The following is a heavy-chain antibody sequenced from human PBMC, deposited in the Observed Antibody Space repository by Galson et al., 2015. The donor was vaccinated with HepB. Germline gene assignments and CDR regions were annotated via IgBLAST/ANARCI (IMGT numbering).Heavy chain of an antibody. J-gene: IGHJ6*03. CDR3: AKDRELLEHYYYMDV. Sequence: SLRLSCAASGFTFSSYAMSWVRQAPGKGLEWVSGISGSGGSTYYADSVKGRFTISRDNSKNTLYLQMNSLRAEDTAVYYCAKDRELLEHYYYMDVWGKGTTVTVSS. V-gene: IGHV3-23*01. CDR1: GFTFSSYA. D-gene: IGHD1-26*01. CDR2: ISGSGGST.